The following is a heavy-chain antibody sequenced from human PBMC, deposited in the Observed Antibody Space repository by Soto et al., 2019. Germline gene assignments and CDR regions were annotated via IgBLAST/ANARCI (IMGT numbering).Heavy chain of an antibody. CDR1: GGSISSSSYY. J-gene: IGHJ5*02. CDR2: IYYSGST. CDR3: ARRSTPYNWFDP. D-gene: IGHD2-2*01. V-gene: IGHV4-39*01. Sequence: SGGSISSSSYYWGWIRQPPGKGLEWIGSIYYSGSTYYNPSLKSRVTISVDTSKNQFSLKLSSVTAADTAVYYCARRSTPYNWFDPWGQGTLVTVSS.